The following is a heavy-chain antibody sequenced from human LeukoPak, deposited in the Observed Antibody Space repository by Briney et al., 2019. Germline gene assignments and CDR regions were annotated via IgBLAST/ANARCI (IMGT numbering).Heavy chain of an antibody. Sequence: QTGGSLRLSCAASGFTFSSYAMSWVRQAPGKGLEWVSVIYSGGNTYYADSVKGRFTISRDNSKNTLYLQMNSLRAEDTAVYYCARDSGAAAAKGIDYWGQGTLVTVSS. CDR3: ARDSGAAAAKGIDY. CDR1: GFTFSSYA. J-gene: IGHJ4*02. D-gene: IGHD6-13*01. CDR2: IYSGGNT. V-gene: IGHV3-53*01.